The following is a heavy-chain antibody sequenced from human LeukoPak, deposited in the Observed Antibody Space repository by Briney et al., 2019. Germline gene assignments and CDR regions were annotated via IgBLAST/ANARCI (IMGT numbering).Heavy chain of an antibody. Sequence: PGGSLRLSCAASGFTFSSCALNWVRQAPGKGLEWVSVISGSGGTTIYADSVKGRLTISRDTSKNTVYLQMNSLRADDTAVYFCATRSGGSGSFYYGLDVWGQGTTVTVSS. CDR1: GFTFSSCA. CDR2: ISGSGGTT. CDR3: ATRSGGSGSFYYGLDV. J-gene: IGHJ6*02. D-gene: IGHD3-10*01. V-gene: IGHV3-23*01.